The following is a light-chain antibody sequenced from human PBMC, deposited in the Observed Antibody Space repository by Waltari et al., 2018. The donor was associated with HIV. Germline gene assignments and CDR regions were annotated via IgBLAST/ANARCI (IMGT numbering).Light chain of an antibody. J-gene: IGKJ5*01. V-gene: IGKV1-16*01. Sequence: DIQMTQSPSSLSASVGGRVTISCRASQDISTSLAWFQNKPGKAPRYLFYAASRLQTGLPARFGGSGSGTDFTPTISSRQPEDFPTYYGQQYDSLPITLGQGTRLDIK. CDR2: AAS. CDR1: QDISTS. CDR3: QQYDSLPIT.